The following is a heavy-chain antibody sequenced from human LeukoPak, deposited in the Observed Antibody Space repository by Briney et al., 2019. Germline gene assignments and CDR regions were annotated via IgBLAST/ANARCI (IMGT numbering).Heavy chain of an antibody. CDR3: ARVRRDTSLWYFDY. V-gene: IGHV1-69*06. CDR2: IIPIFGTA. J-gene: IGHJ4*02. CDR1: GGTFSSYA. Sequence: ASVKVSCKASGGTFSSYAISWVRQAPGQGLEWMGGIIPIFGTANYAQKFQGRVTITADKSTSTAYMELSSLRSEDTAVYYCARVRRDTSLWYFDYWGQGTLVTVSS. D-gene: IGHD2-21*01.